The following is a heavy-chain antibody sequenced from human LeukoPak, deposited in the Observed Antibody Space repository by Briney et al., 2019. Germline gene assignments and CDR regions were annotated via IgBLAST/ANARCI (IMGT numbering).Heavy chain of an antibody. D-gene: IGHD5-12*01. Sequence: GGSLRLSCAASGFTFSNYWMSWVRQAPGKELQWVANIKQDGGEKYYVDSVKGRFTISRDNAKKSLYLQMNSLRAEDTAVYYCAKDVDSGYRGSYFDYWGQGTLVTVSS. CDR1: GFTFSNYW. CDR2: IKQDGGEK. V-gene: IGHV3-7*01. J-gene: IGHJ4*02. CDR3: AKDVDSGYRGSYFDY.